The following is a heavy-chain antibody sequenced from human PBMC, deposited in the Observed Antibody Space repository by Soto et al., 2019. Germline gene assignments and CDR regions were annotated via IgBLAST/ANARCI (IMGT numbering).Heavy chain of an antibody. V-gene: IGHV3-23*01. Sequence: EVRLLEAGGGLKQPGGSLRLSCAASGFTFKESAMNWVRQAPGKGLEWVASISDTGASTWYAESVRGRLSISRDNSKNNISLQMDSLRGEDTAVYYCAKGRGSGWAWYFDNWGQGTLVTVSS. CDR1: GFTFKESA. D-gene: IGHD6-19*01. CDR3: AKGRGSGWAWYFDN. CDR2: ISDTGAST. J-gene: IGHJ4*02.